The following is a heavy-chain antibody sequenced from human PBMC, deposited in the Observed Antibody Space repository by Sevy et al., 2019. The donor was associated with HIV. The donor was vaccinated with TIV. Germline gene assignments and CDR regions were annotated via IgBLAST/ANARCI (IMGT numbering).Heavy chain of an antibody. CDR3: ATGGSGYPGMDV. Sequence: ASVKVSCKVSGYTLTELSMHWVRQAPGKGLEWMGGFDPEDGETIYAQKFQGRVTMTEDTSTDTAYMEMSSLRSADTAVYYCATGGSGYPGMDVWGQGTTVTVSS. D-gene: IGHD3-22*01. J-gene: IGHJ6*02. CDR2: FDPEDGET. CDR1: GYTLTELS. V-gene: IGHV1-24*01.